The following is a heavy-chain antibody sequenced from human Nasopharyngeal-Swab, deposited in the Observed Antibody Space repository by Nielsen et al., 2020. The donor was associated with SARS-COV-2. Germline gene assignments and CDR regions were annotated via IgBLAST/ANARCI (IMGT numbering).Heavy chain of an antibody. CDR2: ISNSGSST. D-gene: IGHD1-1*01. V-gene: IGHV3-11*03. CDR1: GFTFSDYY. CDR3: ATTRGLGPGGWFES. J-gene: IGHJ5*01. Sequence: GESLKISCAASGFTFSDYYISWIRQAPGKGLEWVSYISNSGSSTNYADSVRGRFTISRDNAKNSLYLQMSSLRAEDTAVYYCATTRGLGPGGWFESWGQGTLVTVSS.